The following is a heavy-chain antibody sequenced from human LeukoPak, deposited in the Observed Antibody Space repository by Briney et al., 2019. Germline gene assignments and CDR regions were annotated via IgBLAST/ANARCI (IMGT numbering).Heavy chain of an antibody. CDR2: TGTAGDT. V-gene: IGHV3-13*01. CDR1: GFTFSSYD. Sequence: PGGSLRLSCAASGFTFSSYDMHWVRQATGKGLEWVSATGTAGDTYYPGSVKGRFTISRENAKNSLYLQMNSLRAGDTAVYYCARGSDGIIDYWGQGTLVTVSS. J-gene: IGHJ4*02. D-gene: IGHD1-14*01. CDR3: ARGSDGIIDY.